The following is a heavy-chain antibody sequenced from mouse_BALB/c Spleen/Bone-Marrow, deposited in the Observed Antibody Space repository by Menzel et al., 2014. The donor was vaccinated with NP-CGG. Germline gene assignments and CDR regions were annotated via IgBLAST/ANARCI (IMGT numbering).Heavy chain of an antibody. J-gene: IGHJ2*01. Sequence: QVQLQQPGTEVVRPGASVKLSCKASGYFFTTYWMNWVKQRPGQGLEWIGMIHPSDSETRLNQKFKDKATLTVDKSSSTAYMELSSLTSEDSAVYYCAKGGNYRYDFDYWGQGTTLTVSS. V-gene: IGHV1-74*01. D-gene: IGHD2-14*01. CDR2: IHPSDSET. CDR1: GYFFTTYW. CDR3: AKGGNYRYDFDY.